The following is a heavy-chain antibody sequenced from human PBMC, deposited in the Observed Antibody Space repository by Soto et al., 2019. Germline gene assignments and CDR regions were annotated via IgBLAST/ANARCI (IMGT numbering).Heavy chain of an antibody. V-gene: IGHV3-23*01. Sequence: EVQRMESGGGLVQPGGSLRLSCAASGFTFSSYARSWVRQAPGKGLEWVSAISGSGGSTYYADSVKGRFTISRDNSKNTLYLQMNSLRAEDTAVYYCAKDLRHSYGPYYYGMDVWGQRTTVTVSS. CDR2: ISGSGGST. CDR1: GFTFSSYA. CDR3: AKDLRHSYGPYYYGMDV. D-gene: IGHD5-18*01. J-gene: IGHJ6*02.